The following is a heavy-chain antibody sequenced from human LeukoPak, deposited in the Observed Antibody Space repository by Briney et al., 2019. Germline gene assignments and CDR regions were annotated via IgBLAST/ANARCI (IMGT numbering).Heavy chain of an antibody. J-gene: IGHJ4*02. CDR2: INHSGST. CDR3: ARSGFWSGYYALDY. D-gene: IGHD3-3*01. V-gene: IGHV4-34*01. Sequence: ASETLSLTCAVYGGSFSGYYWSWIRRPPGKGLEWIGEINHSGSTNYNPSLKSRVTISVDTSKNQFSLKLSSVTAADTAVYYCARSGFWSGYYALDYWGQGTLVTVSS. CDR1: GGSFSGYY.